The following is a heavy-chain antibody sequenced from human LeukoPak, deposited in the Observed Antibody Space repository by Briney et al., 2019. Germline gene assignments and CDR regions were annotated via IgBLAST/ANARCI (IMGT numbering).Heavy chain of an antibody. V-gene: IGHV3-7*01. CDR3: ERDGSSPDY. CDR1: GFTFSRYW. CDR2: IKQDGSEK. D-gene: IGHD3-10*01. Sequence: PGGSLRLSCAASGFTFSRYWMSWVRQAPGNGLEWVANIKQDGSEKYYVDSVKGRFTISRDNAKNSLYLQMNSLRAEDTAVYYCERDGSSPDYWGQGTLVTVSS. J-gene: IGHJ4*02.